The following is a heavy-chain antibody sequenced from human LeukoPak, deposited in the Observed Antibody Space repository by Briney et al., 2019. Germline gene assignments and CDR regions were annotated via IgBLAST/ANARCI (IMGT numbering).Heavy chain of an antibody. CDR1: GGSISTYY. CDR2: FYYSGGT. CDR3: ATSADSSGND. Sequence: SETLSLTCTVSGGSISTYYWSWIRQPPGKKLEWIGYFYYSGGTNYNPSLKSRVTISVDTSKNQVSLKLSSVTAADTAVYYCATSADSSGNDWGQGTLVTVSS. J-gene: IGHJ4*02. V-gene: IGHV4-59*01. D-gene: IGHD3-22*01.